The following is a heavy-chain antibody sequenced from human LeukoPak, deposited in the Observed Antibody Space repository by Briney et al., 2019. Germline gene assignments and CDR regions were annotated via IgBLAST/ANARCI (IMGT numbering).Heavy chain of an antibody. D-gene: IGHD2-2*01. CDR3: ARDTDIVVVPAAMSDPNWFDP. CDR1: GYTFTSYD. CDR2: MNPNSGNT. J-gene: IGHJ5*02. V-gene: IGHV1-8*01. Sequence: ASVKVSCKASGYTFTSYDISWVRQATGQGLEWMGWMNPNSGNTGYAQKFQGRVTMTRNTSISTAYMELSSLRSEDTAVYYCARDTDIVVVPAAMSDPNWFDPWGQGTLVTVSS.